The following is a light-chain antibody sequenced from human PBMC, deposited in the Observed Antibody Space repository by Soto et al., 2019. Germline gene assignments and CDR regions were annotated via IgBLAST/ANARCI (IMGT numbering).Light chain of an antibody. J-gene: IGKJ4*01. CDR3: QQSYSTPRTT. V-gene: IGKV1-39*01. CDR1: QSISSY. CDR2: AAS. Sequence: DIQMTQSPSSLSASVGDRVTITCRASQSISSYLNWYQQKPGKAPKLLIYAASSLQSGVPSRFSGCGSGTDFTLTISSLQPEDFATYYCQQSYSTPRTTFSGGTKVEIK.